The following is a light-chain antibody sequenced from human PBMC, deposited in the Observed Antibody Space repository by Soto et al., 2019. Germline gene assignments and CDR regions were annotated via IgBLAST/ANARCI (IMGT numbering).Light chain of an antibody. V-gene: IGKV3-15*01. CDR1: QSVSSN. J-gene: IGKJ1*01. CDR2: GAS. CDR3: QQYNSYPWT. Sequence: EIVMTQAPATLAVSRGERATLSCRASQSVSSNLAWYPQKPGQAPRLLIYGASTRATRIPARFSGSGSGTDFTLTIRSLQPDDFATSYCQQYNSYPWTFGQGTKVDI.